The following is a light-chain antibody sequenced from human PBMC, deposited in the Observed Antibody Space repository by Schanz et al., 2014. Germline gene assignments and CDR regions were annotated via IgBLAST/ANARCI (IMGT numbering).Light chain of an antibody. CDR2: AAS. CDR3: QQYKYYWG. V-gene: IGKV1-5*01. Sequence: DIQMTQSPSTLSASVGDRVTITCRASQSIDTWLAWYQQKPGKAPKSLIYAASSLQSGVPSKFSGSGSGTDFTLTISSLQPDDFATYYCQQYKYYWGFGQGTKVEIK. CDR1: QSIDTW. J-gene: IGKJ1*01.